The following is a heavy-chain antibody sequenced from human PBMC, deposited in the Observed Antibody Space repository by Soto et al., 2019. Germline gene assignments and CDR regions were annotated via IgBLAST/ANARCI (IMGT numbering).Heavy chain of an antibody. V-gene: IGHV3-23*01. CDR3: AKQPPEGRLLWFGALGLYDYYGMDV. Sequence: GGSLRLSCAASGFTFSSYAMSWVRQAPGKGLEWVSAISGSGGSTYYADSVKGRFTISRDNSKNTLYLQMNSLRAQDPAFYYFAKQPPEGRLLWFGALGLYDYYGMDVWGQGTTVTVSS. CDR1: GFTFSSYA. J-gene: IGHJ6*02. CDR2: ISGSGGST. D-gene: IGHD3-10*01.